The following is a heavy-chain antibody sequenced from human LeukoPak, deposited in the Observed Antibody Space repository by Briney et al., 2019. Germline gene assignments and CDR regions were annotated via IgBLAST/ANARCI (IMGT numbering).Heavy chain of an antibody. V-gene: IGHV1-2*02. Sequence: ASVKVSCKASGYTLTDYYMHWVRQAPGQGLERMGWINPITGGTNYAQNFQGRVTMTRDTSISTAYMELSRLRSDDTAVYYRARGHFPGKDYWGQGTLVTVSS. CDR3: ARGHFPGKDY. CDR2: INPITGGT. D-gene: IGHD1-14*01. J-gene: IGHJ4*02. CDR1: GYTLTDYY.